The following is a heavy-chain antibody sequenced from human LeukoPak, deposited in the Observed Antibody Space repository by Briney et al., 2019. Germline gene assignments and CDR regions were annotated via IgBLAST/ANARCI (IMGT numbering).Heavy chain of an antibody. J-gene: IGHJ4*02. CDR1: GYSFTTYW. D-gene: IGHD3-22*01. Sequence: GESLKISCRGSGYSFTTYWIGWVRQMPGKGLEWMGIIYPGDSDTRYSPSFQGQVTFSADKSISTAYLQWSGLKASDTAMYYCARRNNDRSGFYYFDSWGQGTLVTVSS. CDR3: ARRNNDRSGFYYFDS. V-gene: IGHV5-51*01. CDR2: IYPGDSDT.